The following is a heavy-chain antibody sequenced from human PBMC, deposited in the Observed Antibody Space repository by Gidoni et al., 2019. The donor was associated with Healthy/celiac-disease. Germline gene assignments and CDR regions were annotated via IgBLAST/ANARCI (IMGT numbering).Heavy chain of an antibody. CDR2: IYYSGRT. V-gene: IGHV4-39*01. CDR1: GGSISSSSYY. J-gene: IGHJ6*02. CDR3: ARRRAHSSLDYYYGMDV. D-gene: IGHD6-13*01. Sequence: QLPLQESGPALVHPSEPLSLPCTVSGGSISSSSYYWGWNRQPPGKGLEWIGSIYYSGRTYYNPSLKSRGTISVDTDKNQFTLKLSSGTAADTAVYDCARRRAHSSLDYYYGMDVWGQGTTVTVSS.